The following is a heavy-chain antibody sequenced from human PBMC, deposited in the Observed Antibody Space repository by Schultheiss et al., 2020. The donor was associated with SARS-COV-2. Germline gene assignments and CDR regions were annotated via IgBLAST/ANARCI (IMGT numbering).Heavy chain of an antibody. CDR3: AKDSPVPTATDY. D-gene: IGHD5-18*01. Sequence: GGSLRLSCAASGFTFSRYWMTWVRQAPGRGLEWVANINQDGSEKNHVDSVKGRFTISRDNAKNSLYLQMNSLRAEDTAVYYCAKDSPVPTATDYWGQGTLVTVSS. CDR2: INQDGSEK. CDR1: GFTFSRYW. J-gene: IGHJ4*02. V-gene: IGHV3-7*03.